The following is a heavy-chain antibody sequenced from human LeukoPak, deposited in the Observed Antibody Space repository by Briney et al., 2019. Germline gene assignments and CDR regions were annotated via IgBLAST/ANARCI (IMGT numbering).Heavy chain of an antibody. CDR1: GFTFSSYN. D-gene: IGHD6-13*01. V-gene: IGHV3-21*01. CDR2: ICSSSSYI. CDR3: ARSSVLRIAAAGAFVY. J-gene: IGHJ4*02. Sequence: PGGSLRLSCAASGFTFSSYNMNWVRQAPGKGLEWVSSICSSSSYIYYADSVKGRFTISRDNAKNSLYLQMNSLRAEDTAVYYCARSSVLRIAAAGAFVYWGQGTLATVSS.